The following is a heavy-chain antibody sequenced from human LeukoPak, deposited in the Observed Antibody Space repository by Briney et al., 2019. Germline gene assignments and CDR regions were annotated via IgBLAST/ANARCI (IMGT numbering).Heavy chain of an antibody. CDR2: IYYSGST. J-gene: IGHJ4*02. Sequence: SETLSLTCTVSGGSISSYYWSWIRQPPGKGLEWIGYIYYSGSTNYNPSLKSRVTISVDTSKNQFSLKLSSVTAADTAVYYCARLGDYVPYYFDYWGQGTLVTVSS. D-gene: IGHD4-17*01. CDR1: GGSISSYY. V-gene: IGHV4-59*08. CDR3: ARLGDYVPYYFDY.